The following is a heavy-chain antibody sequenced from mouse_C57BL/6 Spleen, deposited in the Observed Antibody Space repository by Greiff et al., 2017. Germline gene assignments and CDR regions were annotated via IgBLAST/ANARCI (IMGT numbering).Heavy chain of an antibody. J-gene: IGHJ2*01. D-gene: IGHD2-3*01. CDR1: GFNIKDYY. CDR3: TTNGYFHFGY. CDR2: IDPEDGDT. V-gene: IGHV14-1*01. Sequence: VQLQQSGAELVRPGASVKLSCTASGFNIKDYYMHWVKQRPEQGLEWIGRIDPEDGDTEYAPKFQGKATMTADPSSNTAYLQLSSLTSEDTAVYYCTTNGYFHFGYWGQGTTLTVSS.